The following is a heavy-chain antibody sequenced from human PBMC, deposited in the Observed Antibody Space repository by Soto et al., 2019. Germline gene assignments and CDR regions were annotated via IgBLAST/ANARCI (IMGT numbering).Heavy chain of an antibody. Sequence: SETLSLTCTVSGGSISSYYWSWIRQPAGKGLEWIGRIYTSGSTNYNPSFKSRVTISIDTSKNQFSLKLSSVTATDTAVYYCARQRTTVVTQAYFDHWGQGALVTVSS. V-gene: IGHV4-4*07. CDR1: GGSISSYY. CDR2: IYTSGST. D-gene: IGHD2-21*02. J-gene: IGHJ4*02. CDR3: ARQRTTVVTQAYFDH.